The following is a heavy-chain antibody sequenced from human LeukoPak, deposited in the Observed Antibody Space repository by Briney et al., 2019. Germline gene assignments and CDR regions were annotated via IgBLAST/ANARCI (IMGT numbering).Heavy chain of an antibody. D-gene: IGHD6-13*01. J-gene: IGHJ4*02. CDR2: VDSSGNT. V-gene: IGHV4-4*07. CDR1: VVSMNGYY. Sequence: PSETLSLTCSVSVVSMNGYYWSWLRQSAGNRLEWIGHVDSSGNTNYNPSLKSRVTMSVDTSKNQFSLKLSSVTAADTAVYYCARDVVAAPGTWDYWGQGTLVTVSS. CDR3: ARDVVAAPGTWDY.